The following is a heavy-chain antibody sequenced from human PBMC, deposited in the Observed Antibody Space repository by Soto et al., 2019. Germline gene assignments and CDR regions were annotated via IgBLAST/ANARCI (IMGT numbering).Heavy chain of an antibody. CDR3: ARGGKAVTTMGSYYYYGMDV. Sequence: GGSLRLSCAASGFSFSGSAMNWVRQASGKGLEWVGRIRSNANSYATAYAASVKGRFTISRDDSKNTLYLQMNSLRAEDTAVYYCARGGKAVTTMGSYYYYGMDVWGQGTTVTVSS. J-gene: IGHJ6*02. CDR2: IRSNANSYAT. V-gene: IGHV3-73*01. D-gene: IGHD4-4*01. CDR1: GFSFSGSA.